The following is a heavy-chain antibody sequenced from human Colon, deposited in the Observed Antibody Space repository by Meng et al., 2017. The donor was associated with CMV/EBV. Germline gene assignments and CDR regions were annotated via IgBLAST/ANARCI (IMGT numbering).Heavy chain of an antibody. V-gene: IGHV1-69*05. CDR2: IIPIFGTA. J-gene: IGHJ5*02. Sequence: TFSSYASSWVRQAPGQGLEWMGGIIPIFGTANYAQKFQGRVTITTDESTSTAYMELSSLRSEDTAVYYCARARITMIAGQGYWFDPWGQGTLVTVSS. CDR1: TFSSYA. D-gene: IGHD3-22*01. CDR3: ARARITMIAGQGYWFDP.